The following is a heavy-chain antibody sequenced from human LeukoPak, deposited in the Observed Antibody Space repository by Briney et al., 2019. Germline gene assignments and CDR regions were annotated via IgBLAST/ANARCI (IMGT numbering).Heavy chain of an antibody. V-gene: IGHV4-61*02. D-gene: IGHD2-2*01. CDR2: IYTSGST. J-gene: IGHJ6*03. CDR3: ARVRPGYQLLSKSMYYYYYMDV. Sequence: TLSLTCTVSGGSISSGSYYWSWIRQPAGKGLEWIGRIYTSGSTNYNPSLKSRVTISVDTSKNQFSLKLSSVTAADTAVYYCARVRPGYQLLSKSMYYYYYMDVWGKGTTVTISS. CDR1: GGSISSGSYY.